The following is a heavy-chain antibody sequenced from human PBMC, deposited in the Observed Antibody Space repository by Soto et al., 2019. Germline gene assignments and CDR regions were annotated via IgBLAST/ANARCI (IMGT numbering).Heavy chain of an antibody. V-gene: IGHV3-30*02. CDR1: RFSFSDYG. CDR2: IRDDGSAT. Sequence: QVQLVESGGGVVQPGGSRRLPCEASRFSFSDYGVQWVRQAPGKGLEWVALIRDDGSATYYSDSVKGRFAISRDNSKNTLYLQMNRLRAEDTAVYYCATSTLTDAFDIWGQGTMVSVSS. D-gene: IGHD2-15*01. J-gene: IGHJ3*02. CDR3: ATSTLTDAFDI.